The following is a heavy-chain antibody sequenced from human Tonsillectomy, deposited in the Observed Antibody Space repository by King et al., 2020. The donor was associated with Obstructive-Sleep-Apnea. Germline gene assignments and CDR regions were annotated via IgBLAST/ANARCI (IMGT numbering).Heavy chain of an antibody. CDR3: ARLSPGYSSSRSVFDY. D-gene: IGHD6-13*01. Sequence: TLKESGPALVKPTQTLTLTCTFSGFSLSTSAMCVYWIRQPPGKALEWLARIDWDDDKYYSTSLKTRLTISKDTSKNQVVLTMTNMEAVDIATYYCARLSPGYSSSRSVFDYWGQGTLVTVSS. J-gene: IGHJ4*02. CDR2: IDWDDDK. V-gene: IGHV2-70*11. CDR1: GFSLSTSAMC.